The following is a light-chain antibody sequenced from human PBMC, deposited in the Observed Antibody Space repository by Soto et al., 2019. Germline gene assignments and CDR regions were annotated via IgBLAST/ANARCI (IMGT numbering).Light chain of an antibody. J-gene: IGKJ3*01. CDR2: AAS. V-gene: IGKV1-39*01. CDR3: QQSYSTLT. CDR1: QSISSY. Sequence: DIQMTQSPSSLSASVGDRVTITCRASQSISSYLNWYQQKPGKATKLLIYAASSLQSGVPARFSGSGSGTDFTLTICSLQPEDFATYYCQQSYSTLTFGPGTKVDIK.